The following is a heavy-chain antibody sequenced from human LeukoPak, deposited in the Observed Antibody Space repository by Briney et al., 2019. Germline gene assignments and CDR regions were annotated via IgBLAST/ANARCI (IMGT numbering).Heavy chain of an antibody. CDR1: GFTFSGFW. J-gene: IGHJ4*02. Sequence: GGSLRLSCAASGFTFSGFWMHWVRQAPGKGLVWVSCISFDGSDATYADSVKGRFTISRDNSKNSLYLQMNSLRTEDTALYYCAKAQSGRFDYWGQGTLVTVSS. CDR3: AKAQSGRFDY. CDR2: ISFDGSDA. V-gene: IGHV3-74*01. D-gene: IGHD6-25*01.